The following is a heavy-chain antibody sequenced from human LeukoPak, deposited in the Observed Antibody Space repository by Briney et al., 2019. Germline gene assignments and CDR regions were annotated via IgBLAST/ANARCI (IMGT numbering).Heavy chain of an antibody. CDR3: AGRGQRYFRD. CDR1: GDSTSSDY. V-gene: IGHV4-4*08. Sequence: PSETLSLTCTVSGDSTSSDYWSWIRQPPGRGLEWIGYVYRSGNTDYNPSLMRRLTISLDTSKNQLSLNLTSVTAADTAVYYCAGRGQRYFRDWGQGTLVTVSS. J-gene: IGHJ1*01. CDR2: VYRSGNT.